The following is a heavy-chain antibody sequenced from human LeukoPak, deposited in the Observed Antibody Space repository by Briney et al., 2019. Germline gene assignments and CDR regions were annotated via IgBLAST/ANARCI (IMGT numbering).Heavy chain of an antibody. CDR1: GYTFTGYY. D-gene: IGHD6-19*01. V-gene: IGHV1-2*02. Sequence: ASVKVSCKASGYTFTGYYMHWVRQAPGQGLEWMGWINPNSGGTNYAQKFQGRVTMTRDTSISTAYMELSRLRSDDTAVYYCARDSVAGTTVYSFDYGGQGTLVTVSS. CDR2: INPNSGGT. J-gene: IGHJ4*02. CDR3: ARDSVAGTTVYSFDY.